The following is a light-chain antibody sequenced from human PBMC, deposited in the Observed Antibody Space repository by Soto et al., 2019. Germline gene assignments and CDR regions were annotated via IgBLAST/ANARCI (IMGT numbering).Light chain of an antibody. J-gene: IGKJ5*01. CDR2: DIS. Sequence: EIVLTQSPDTLSLSPCERATLSSSASQSVGSSSLGWYQQKPGQAPRLVIFDISNRATGIPDRFSGSGSGTDCTLTISRLEPEDFAVYYCQLYSRSPRQITFGQGTRLEIK. V-gene: IGKV3-20*01. CDR1: QSVGSSS. CDR3: QLYSRSPRQIT.